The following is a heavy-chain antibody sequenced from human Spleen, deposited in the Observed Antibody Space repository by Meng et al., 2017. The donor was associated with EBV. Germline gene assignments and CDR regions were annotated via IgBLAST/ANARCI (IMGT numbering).Heavy chain of an antibody. CDR3: ARSNGDFSYWYFDL. Sequence: QVELVQSGAGVKKPGSSVKVSCKGSGGTFSSYAINWVRQAPGQGLEWMGGIIPIVGTTNYAQKFQDRLTITADKSTSTAYMELSSPRSEDTAVYYCARSNGDFSYWYFDLWGRGTLVTVSS. D-gene: IGHD4-17*01. CDR1: GGTFSSYA. J-gene: IGHJ2*01. V-gene: IGHV1-69*06. CDR2: IIPIVGTT.